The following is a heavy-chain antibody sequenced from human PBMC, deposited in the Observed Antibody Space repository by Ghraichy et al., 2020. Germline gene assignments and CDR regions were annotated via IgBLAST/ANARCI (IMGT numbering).Heavy chain of an antibody. V-gene: IGHV4-39*01. J-gene: IGHJ4*02. Sequence: SKTLSLTCTVSGGSISSSSYYWGWIRQPPGKGLEWIGSIYYSGSTYYNPSLKSRVTISVDTSKNQFSLKLSSVTAADTAVYYCARHLGEWLLLFDYWGQGTLVTVSS. D-gene: IGHD3-3*01. CDR2: IYYSGST. CDR3: ARHLGEWLLLFDY. CDR1: GGSISSSSYY.